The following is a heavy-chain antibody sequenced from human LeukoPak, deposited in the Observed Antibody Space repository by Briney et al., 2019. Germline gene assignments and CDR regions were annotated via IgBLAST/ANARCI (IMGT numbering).Heavy chain of an antibody. J-gene: IGHJ4*02. CDR3: SVQHYYYGSGSYYFDY. D-gene: IGHD3-10*01. Sequence: GASVKVSCKASGYTFTGYYMHWVRQAPGQGLEWMGWINPNSGGTNYAQKFQGRVTMTRDTSISTAYMELSRLRSDDTAVYYCSVQHYYYGSGSYYFDYWGQGTLVTVSS. CDR2: INPNSGGT. CDR1: GYTFTGYY. V-gene: IGHV1-2*02.